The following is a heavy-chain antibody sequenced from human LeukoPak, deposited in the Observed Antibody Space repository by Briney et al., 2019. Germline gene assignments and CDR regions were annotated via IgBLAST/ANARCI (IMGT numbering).Heavy chain of an antibody. CDR3: ARGGWFHDR. D-gene: IGHD6-19*01. Sequence: SETLSLTCTVSGGSISSYYWSWIRQPPGKGLEWIGNIHYSGSTNYNSSLKSRVTISVDTSKNQFSLKMISATTADTAEYFCARGGWFHDRWGQGTLVTVSS. J-gene: IGHJ5*02. CDR2: IHYSGST. V-gene: IGHV4-59*01. CDR1: GGSISSYY.